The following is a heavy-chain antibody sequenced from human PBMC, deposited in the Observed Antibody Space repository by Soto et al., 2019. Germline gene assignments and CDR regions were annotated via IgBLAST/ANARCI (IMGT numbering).Heavy chain of an antibody. D-gene: IGHD4-17*01. CDR3: AKGGYGDYDYYYYYMDV. Sequence: EVQLLESGGGLVQPGGSLRLSCAASGFTFSSYAMNWVRQAPGKGLEWVSAISGSGGSTYYAVSVKGRFTISRDNSKNTMYLQMNSLRAEDTDVYYCAKGGYGDYDYYYYYMDVWGKGTTVTVSS. V-gene: IGHV3-23*01. CDR2: ISGSGGST. CDR1: GFTFSSYA. J-gene: IGHJ6*03.